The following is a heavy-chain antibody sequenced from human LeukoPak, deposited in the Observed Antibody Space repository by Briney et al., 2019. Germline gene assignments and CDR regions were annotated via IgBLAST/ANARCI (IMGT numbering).Heavy chain of an antibody. CDR2: IYTSGST. CDR3: AREYYDSSGCYTGDY. Sequence: SQTLSLTCTVSGDSISSGSYYWSWIRQPAGKGLEWIGRIYTSGSTNYNPSLKSRVTISVDTSKNQFSLKLSSVTAADTAVYYCAREYYDSSGCYTGDYWGQGTLVTVSS. V-gene: IGHV4-61*02. CDR1: GDSISSGSYY. J-gene: IGHJ4*02. D-gene: IGHD3-22*01.